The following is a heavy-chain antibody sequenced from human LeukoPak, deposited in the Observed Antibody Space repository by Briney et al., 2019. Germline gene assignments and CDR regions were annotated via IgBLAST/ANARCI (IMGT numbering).Heavy chain of an antibody. CDR3: ATWRDKAAVS. Sequence: GGSLRLSCAASGFTFSSYAMSWVRQAPGKGLEWVSAISSSGGGTYHADSVKGRFTIPRDNSKNTLYLQMNSLRGEDTAVYYCATWRDKAAVSWGQGTLVTVSS. J-gene: IGHJ5*02. CDR2: ISSSGGGT. D-gene: IGHD6-13*01. V-gene: IGHV3-23*01. CDR1: GFTFSSYA.